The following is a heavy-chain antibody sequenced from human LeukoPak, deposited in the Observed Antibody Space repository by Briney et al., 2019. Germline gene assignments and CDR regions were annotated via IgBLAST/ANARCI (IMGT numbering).Heavy chain of an antibody. CDR1: GYTFIGYY. V-gene: IGHV1-2*02. CDR3: AREPPGDGVDY. CDR2: INPNSGGT. D-gene: IGHD7-27*01. J-gene: IGHJ4*02. Sequence: ASVNVSCKAPGYTFIGYYMHWVRQAPGHGLEWMGWINPNSGGTNYAQKFQGRVTMTRDTSVSTAYMELSRLRSGDTAVYYCAREPPGDGVDYWGQGTLVTVSS.